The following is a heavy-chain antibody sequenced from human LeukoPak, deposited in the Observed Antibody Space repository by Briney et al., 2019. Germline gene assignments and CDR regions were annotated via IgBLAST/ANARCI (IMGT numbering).Heavy chain of an antibody. V-gene: IGHV3-7*03. CDR2: IKQDGSEK. D-gene: IGHD6-13*01. CDR3: AKDRSSSWWYYFDY. CDR1: GFTSSSHW. Sequence: PGGSLRLSCAPSGFTSSSHWMSSVRHAPGKGLEWVVNIKQDGSEKYYVDSVKGRFTISRDNAKNPLYLQMNSLRAEDTALYYCAKDRSSSWWYYFDYWGQGTLVTVSS. J-gene: IGHJ4*02.